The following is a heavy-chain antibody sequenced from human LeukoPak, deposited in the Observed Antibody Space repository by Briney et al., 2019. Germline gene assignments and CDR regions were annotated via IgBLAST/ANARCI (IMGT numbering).Heavy chain of an antibody. J-gene: IGHJ4*02. CDR2: MNPNSGNT. D-gene: IGHD6-13*01. CDR3: ARDLEGNSYDY. Sequence: GASVKVSCKASGYTFTSYDINWVRQATGQRLEWMGWMNPNSGNTGYAQRFQGRVTMTSNTSISTAYMELSSLRSEDTAVYYCARDLEGNSYDYWGQGTLVTVSS. CDR1: GYTFTSYD. V-gene: IGHV1-8*01.